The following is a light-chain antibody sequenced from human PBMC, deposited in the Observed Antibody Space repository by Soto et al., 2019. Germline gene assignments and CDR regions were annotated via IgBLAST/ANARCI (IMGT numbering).Light chain of an antibody. V-gene: IGKV3-20*01. Sequence: ELVLTQSPVTLSLSPGERATLSCRASQRVGGNYLAWYQQKRGQSPRLLIYDASSRATDFPDRFSGSGSGTDFTLTITKVEPEDFAVYYCQQYGSRTWTFGQGTKLEMK. CDR1: QRVGGNY. CDR2: DAS. J-gene: IGKJ1*01. CDR3: QQYGSRTWT.